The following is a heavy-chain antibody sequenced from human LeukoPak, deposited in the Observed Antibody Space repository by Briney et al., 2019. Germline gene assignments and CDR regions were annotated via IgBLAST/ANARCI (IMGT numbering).Heavy chain of an antibody. D-gene: IGHD1-7*01. CDR3: ARSYNWNYDNFDY. V-gene: IGHV5-51*01. CDR1: GYNFTNYW. Sequence: GESLKISCMGSGYNFTNYWLGWVRQMSGKGLEWMGIIYPGDSDTSYSPSFQGQVTISADKSISTSYLQWSSLKASDTAMYYCARSYNWNYDNFDYWGQGTLVTVSS. J-gene: IGHJ4*02. CDR2: IYPGDSDT.